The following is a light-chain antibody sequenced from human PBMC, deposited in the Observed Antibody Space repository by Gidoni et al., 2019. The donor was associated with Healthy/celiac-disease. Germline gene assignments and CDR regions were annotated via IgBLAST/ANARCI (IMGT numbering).Light chain of an antibody. CDR3: QQFNSYPIT. CDR2: DAS. J-gene: IGKJ5*01. Sequence: AIQLTQSPSSLSASVGDRVTITCRASQGVSSALAWYQQKPGKAPKLLIYDASSLESGVPSRFSGSGSGTDFTLTISSLQPEDFATYYCQQFNSYPITFGQGTRLEIK. CDR1: QGVSSA. V-gene: IGKV1-13*02.